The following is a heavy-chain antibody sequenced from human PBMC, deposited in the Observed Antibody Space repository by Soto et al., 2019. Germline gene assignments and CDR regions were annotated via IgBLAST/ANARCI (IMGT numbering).Heavy chain of an antibody. CDR1: GLTFGSYA. J-gene: IGHJ4*02. CDR3: AKDSPSRVGGWELPFDY. Sequence: EVQLLESGGGLVQPGGSLRLSCAASGLTFGSYAMSWVRQAPGKGLEWVSAISGSGGTTYYADSVRGRFTISRDNSENTLYLQIDSLRADDTAVYYCAKDSPSRVGGWELPFDYWGQGSLVTVSS. V-gene: IGHV3-23*01. D-gene: IGHD2-21*01. CDR2: ISGSGGTT.